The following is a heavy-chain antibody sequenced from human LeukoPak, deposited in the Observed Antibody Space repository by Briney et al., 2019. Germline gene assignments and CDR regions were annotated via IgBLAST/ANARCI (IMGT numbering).Heavy chain of an antibody. CDR1: GFTFSSYA. Sequence: GGSLRLSCAASGFTFSSYAMSWVRQAPGKGLEWVSAISGSGGSTYCADSVKGRFTISRDNSKNTLYLQMNSLRAEDTAVYYCAKGYTMIVVVIPYYFDYWGQGTLVTVSS. CDR2: ISGSGGST. CDR3: AKGYTMIVVVIPYYFDY. V-gene: IGHV3-23*01. J-gene: IGHJ4*02. D-gene: IGHD3-22*01.